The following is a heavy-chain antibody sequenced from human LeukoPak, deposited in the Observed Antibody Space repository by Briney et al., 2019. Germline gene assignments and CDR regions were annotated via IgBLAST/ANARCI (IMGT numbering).Heavy chain of an antibody. CDR2: ISGSGDNT. D-gene: IGHD3-3*01. Sequence: KAGGSLRLSCAASGFTFSSQSMTWVRQAPGKGLEWVSGISGSGDNTYYGDSVKGRFTISRDNAKNSLYLQMNGLRADDTAIYYCARDAYDDASESWGQGTLVTVSS. V-gene: IGHV3-21*01. J-gene: IGHJ5*02. CDR3: ARDAYDDASES. CDR1: GFTFSSQS.